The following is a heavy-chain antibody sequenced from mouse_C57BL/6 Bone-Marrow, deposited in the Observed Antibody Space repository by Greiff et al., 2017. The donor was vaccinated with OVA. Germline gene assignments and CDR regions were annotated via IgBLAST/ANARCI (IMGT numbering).Heavy chain of an antibody. CDR3: AMYAIDY. CDR1: GYTFTSYW. J-gene: IGHJ4*01. CDR2: IDPSDSYT. V-gene: IGHV1-50*01. Sequence: QVQLKQPGAELVKPGASVKLSCKASGYTFTSYWMQWVKQRPGQGLEWIGEIDPSDSYTNYNQKFKGKATLTVDTSSSTAYMQLSSLTSEDSAVYYCAMYAIDYWGQGTSVTVSS.